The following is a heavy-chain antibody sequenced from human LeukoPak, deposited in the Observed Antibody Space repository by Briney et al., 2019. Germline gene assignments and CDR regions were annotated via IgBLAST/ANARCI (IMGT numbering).Heavy chain of an antibody. Sequence: GGSLRLSCAASGFTFSSYEMNWVRQAPGKGLEWVSYISSSGSTIYYADSVKGRFTISRDNAKNSLYLQMNSLRAEDTAVYYCARGVPGVVCSSTSCYADFDYWGQGTLVTVSS. D-gene: IGHD2-2*01. V-gene: IGHV3-48*03. CDR3: ARGVPGVVCSSTSCYADFDY. CDR1: GFTFSSYE. CDR2: ISSSGSTI. J-gene: IGHJ4*02.